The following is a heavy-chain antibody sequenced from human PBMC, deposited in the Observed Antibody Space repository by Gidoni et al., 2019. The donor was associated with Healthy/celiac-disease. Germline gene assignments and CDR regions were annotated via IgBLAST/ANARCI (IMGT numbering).Heavy chain of an antibody. CDR1: GGSISSYY. V-gene: IGHV4-59*01. CDR3: ARDRSTGGVSLTSWYFDL. Sequence: QVQLQESGPGLVKPSETLSLTCTVSGGSISSYYWSWIRQPPGKGLEWIGYIYYSGITNYNPSLKSRVTISVDTSKNQFSLKLSSVTAADTAVYYCARDRSTGGVSLTSWYFDLWGRGTLVTVSS. CDR2: IYYSGIT. D-gene: IGHD2-8*02. J-gene: IGHJ2*01.